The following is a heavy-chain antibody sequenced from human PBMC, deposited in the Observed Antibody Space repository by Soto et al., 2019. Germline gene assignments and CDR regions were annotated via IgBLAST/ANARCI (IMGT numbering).Heavy chain of an antibody. J-gene: IGHJ5*02. Sequence: QVQLVQSGAEEKKPGASVKVSCKASGYTFTTYPMNWLRQAPGQRPEWMGWINVGNGGTKYSQKFQGRVSITRDTSASTAYMQLSRLRSDDTAVYYSATDRGGYCSGGSCPEAWFDPWGQGTLVTVTS. CDR1: GYTFTTYP. V-gene: IGHV1-3*05. CDR2: INVGNGGT. D-gene: IGHD2-15*01. CDR3: ATDRGGYCSGGSCPEAWFDP.